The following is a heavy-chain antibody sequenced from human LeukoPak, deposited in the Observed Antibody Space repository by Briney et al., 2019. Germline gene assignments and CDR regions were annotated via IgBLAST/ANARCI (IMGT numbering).Heavy chain of an antibody. V-gene: IGHV4-38-2*01. J-gene: IGHJ3*02. CDR2: VYHSGST. CDR1: GYSISSGYY. CDR3: ARHQWELGAFDI. D-gene: IGHD1-26*01. Sequence: SETLSLPCAVSGYSISSGYYWGWLRQPPGKGLEWIGSVYHSGSTYYNPSLKSRVTMSVDTSKNQFSLKLSSVTAADTAVYYCARHQWELGAFDIWGQGTMVTVFS.